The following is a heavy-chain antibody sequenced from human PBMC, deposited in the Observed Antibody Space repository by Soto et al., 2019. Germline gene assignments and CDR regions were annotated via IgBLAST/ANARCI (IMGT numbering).Heavy chain of an antibody. J-gene: IGHJ6*02. V-gene: IGHV3-30-3*01. CDR3: ARAGCDGGTCYTLVGLRYGMDV. CDR1: GFTFSNYA. CDR2: ISYDGNNK. D-gene: IGHD2-15*01. Sequence: HVQLVESGGGVVQPGRSLRLSCAASGFTFSNYAVYWVRQAPGKGLEWVAVISYDGNNKYYADSVKGRFTISRDNSKNTLYLQMNSLRAEDTAVYYCARAGCDGGTCYTLVGLRYGMDVWGQGTTVTVSS.